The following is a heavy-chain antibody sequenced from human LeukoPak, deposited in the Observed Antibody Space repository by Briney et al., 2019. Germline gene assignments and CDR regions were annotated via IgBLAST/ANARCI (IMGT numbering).Heavy chain of an antibody. CDR1: GYTFTGYY. D-gene: IGHD3-3*01. V-gene: IGHV1-46*01. CDR3: AGVDVGFAGWYYFDY. J-gene: IGHJ4*02. CDR2: FNPLDGTT. Sequence: ASVKVSCKASGYTFTGYYMHWVRQAPGQGLEWMGIFNPLDGTTTYAQKFQGRVTMTRDTSTSTVYMDLSSLRYDDTAVYYCAGVDVGFAGWYYFDYWGQGTLVTVSS.